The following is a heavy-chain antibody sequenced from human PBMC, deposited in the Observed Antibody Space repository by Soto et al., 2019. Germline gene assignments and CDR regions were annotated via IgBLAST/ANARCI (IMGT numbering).Heavy chain of an antibody. D-gene: IGHD2-15*01. CDR3: ARISCKGGSCYFDFDH. Sequence: ASVKVSCKASGYSFKDHYMHWVRQAPGRGLEWVGIINPSGEHTNYAQQFRGRVAMTRDTSTSAAYMELRSLRSEDTAVYFCARISCKGGSCYFDFDHWGQGTLVTVSS. CDR2: INPSGEHT. V-gene: IGHV1-46*02. J-gene: IGHJ4*02. CDR1: GYSFKDHY.